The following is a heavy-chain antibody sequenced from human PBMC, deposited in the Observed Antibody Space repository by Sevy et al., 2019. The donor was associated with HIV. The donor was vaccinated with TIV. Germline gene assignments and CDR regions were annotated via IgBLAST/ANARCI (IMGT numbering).Heavy chain of an antibody. CDR2: NFYSGST. CDR1: GDSVSSGNYY. CDR3: AGAAPGYYYAMDV. D-gene: IGHD6-13*01. Sequence: SETLSLTCTVSGDSVSSGNYYWSWIRQPPGKGLEWIGYNFYSGSTTYNPSLKSRVTISVDTSKNQFSLKPSSVTAADTAVYYCAGAAPGYYYAMDVWGQGTTVTVSS. J-gene: IGHJ6*02. V-gene: IGHV4-61*01.